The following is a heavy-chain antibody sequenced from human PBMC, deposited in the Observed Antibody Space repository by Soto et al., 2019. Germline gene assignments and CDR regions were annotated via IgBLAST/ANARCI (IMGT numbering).Heavy chain of an antibody. J-gene: IGHJ5*02. CDR2: ITGSSSYI. D-gene: IGHD1-7*01. V-gene: IGHV3-21*01. Sequence: SLRLSCEASGFTFSDYSMNWVRQAPGKGLEWVSSITGSSSYIYYADSVKGRFTISRDNAKNSLYLQMNSLRAEDTAVYYCARDRKYNWNYDWFDPWGQGTLVTVSS. CDR1: GFTFSDYS. CDR3: ARDRKYNWNYDWFDP.